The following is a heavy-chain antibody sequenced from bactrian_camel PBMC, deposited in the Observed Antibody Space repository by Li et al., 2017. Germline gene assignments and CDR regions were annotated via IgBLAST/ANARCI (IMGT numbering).Heavy chain of an antibody. D-gene: IGHD6*01. V-gene: IGHV3-1*01. CDR1: GYTSDHYC. CDR3: GGPIGGSWD. CDR2: IGRYGDP. Sequence: VQLVESGGGSVQAGGSLTLSCKATGYTSDHYCMAWFRQAPGKAREGVAHIGRYGDPTYTEAAKGRFTIPRDNTKNILYLQMNSLKSEDTALYYCGGPIGGSWDWGQGTQVTVS. J-gene: IGHJ4*01.